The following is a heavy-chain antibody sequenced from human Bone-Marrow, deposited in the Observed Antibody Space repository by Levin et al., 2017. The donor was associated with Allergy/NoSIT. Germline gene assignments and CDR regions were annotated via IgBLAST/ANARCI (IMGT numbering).Heavy chain of an antibody. D-gene: IGHD3/OR15-3a*01. J-gene: IGHJ4*02. V-gene: IGHV4-4*07. CDR3: ARGGTLLGLEY. Sequence: RSQTLSLPCSVSGGSIGSFYWNWIRQPAGKGLEWIGRIYETGDTRFNPSLKSRITMSVDTSQNQFALKPTSVTAADTAVYYCARGGTLLGLEYWGQGILVTVSS. CDR1: GGSIGSFY. CDR2: IYETGDT.